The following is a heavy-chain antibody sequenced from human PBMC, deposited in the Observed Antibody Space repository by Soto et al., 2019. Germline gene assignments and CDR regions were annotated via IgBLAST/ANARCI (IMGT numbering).Heavy chain of an antibody. Sequence: SETLSLTRTVSGGSISSYYWSWIRQPPGKGLEWIGYIYYSGSTNYNPSLKSRVTISVDTSKNQFSLKLSSVTAADTAVYYCARDRTLRYCSSTSCYSGTEVWFDPWGQGTPVTVSS. CDR1: GGSISSYY. J-gene: IGHJ5*02. D-gene: IGHD2-2*01. CDR3: ARDRTLRYCSSTSCYSGTEVWFDP. CDR2: IYYSGST. V-gene: IGHV4-59*01.